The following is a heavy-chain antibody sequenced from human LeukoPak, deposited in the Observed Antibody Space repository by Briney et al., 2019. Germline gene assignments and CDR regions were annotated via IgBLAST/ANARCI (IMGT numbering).Heavy chain of an antibody. CDR2: IGGGGRT. CDR3: ARDLKIAVAGTRAEY. CDR1: GFTVSSNY. Sequence: PGGSLRLSCAASGFTVSSNYMSWVRQAPGQGLEWVSAIGGGGRTYYADSVKGRFTISRDNSKNTLYLQMNSLRAEDTAVYYCARDLKIAVAGTRAEYWGQGTLVTVSS. D-gene: IGHD6-19*01. J-gene: IGHJ4*02. V-gene: IGHV3-66*01.